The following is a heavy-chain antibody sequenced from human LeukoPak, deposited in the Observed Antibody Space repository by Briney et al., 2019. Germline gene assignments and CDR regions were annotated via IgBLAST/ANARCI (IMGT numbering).Heavy chain of an antibody. CDR3: ARIGSGSSTSWRYYYYYYGMDV. CDR2: ISAYNGNT. V-gene: IGHV1-18*01. Sequence: ASVKVSCKASGYTFTSYGISWARQAPGQGLEWMGWISAYNGNTNYAQKLQGRVTMTTDTSTSTAYMELRSLRSDDTAVYYCARIGSGSSTSWRYYYYYYGMDVWGQGTTVTV. D-gene: IGHD2-2*01. J-gene: IGHJ6*02. CDR1: GYTFTSYG.